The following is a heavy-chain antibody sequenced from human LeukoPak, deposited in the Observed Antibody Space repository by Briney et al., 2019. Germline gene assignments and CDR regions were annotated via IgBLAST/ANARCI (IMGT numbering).Heavy chain of an antibody. V-gene: IGHV3-74*01. J-gene: IGHJ4*02. CDR1: GFTFSSYW. Sequence: GGSLRLSCATSGFTFSSYWMNWVRQAPGKGLVWVSRIASDGSSTTYADSVKGRFSISRDNAKNTLYLQMNSLRVEDTAVYYCARGRPHGNDYWGQGTLVTVSS. CDR3: ARGRPHGNDY. CDR2: IASDGSST. D-gene: IGHD4-23*01.